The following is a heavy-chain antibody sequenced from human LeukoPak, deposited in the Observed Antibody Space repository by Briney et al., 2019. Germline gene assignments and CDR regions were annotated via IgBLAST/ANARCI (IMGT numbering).Heavy chain of an antibody. J-gene: IGHJ4*02. CDR1: GFTFSSYA. V-gene: IGHV3-30*04. D-gene: IGHD6-13*01. CDR2: ISYDGSNK. CDR3: ARASSSWYSDY. Sequence: GRSLRLSCAAPGFTFSSYAMHWVRQAPGKGLEWVAVISYDGSNKYYADSVKGRFTISRDNSKNTLYLQMNSLRAEDTAVYYCARASSSWYSDYWGQGTLVTVSS.